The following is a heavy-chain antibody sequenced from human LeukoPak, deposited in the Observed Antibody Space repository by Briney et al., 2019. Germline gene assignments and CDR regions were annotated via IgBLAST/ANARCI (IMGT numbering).Heavy chain of an antibody. D-gene: IGHD3-3*01. J-gene: IGHJ4*02. Sequence: SETLSLTCAVYGGSFSGYYWSWIRQPPGKGLEWIGEINHSGSTNYNPSLKSRVTISVDTSKNQFSLELSSVTAADTAVYYCARARTIFGVVILYFDYWGQGTLVTVSS. V-gene: IGHV4-34*01. CDR1: GGSFSGYY. CDR2: INHSGST. CDR3: ARARTIFGVVILYFDY.